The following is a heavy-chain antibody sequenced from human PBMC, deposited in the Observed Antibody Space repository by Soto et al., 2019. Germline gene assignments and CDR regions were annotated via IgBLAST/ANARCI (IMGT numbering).Heavy chain of an antibody. CDR3: AREHDGY. V-gene: IGHV3-33*01. CDR2: IWYDGSNK. D-gene: IGHD3-3*01. CDR1: GITFSSYG. Sequence: QVQLVESGGGVVQPGRSLRVSCAASGITFSSYGFHWVRQAPGKGLEWVAVIWYDGSNKYYTDSVKGRFTISRDNSKNTVYLQMNSLRAEDTAVYYCAREHDGYWGQGTQVTVSS. J-gene: IGHJ4*02.